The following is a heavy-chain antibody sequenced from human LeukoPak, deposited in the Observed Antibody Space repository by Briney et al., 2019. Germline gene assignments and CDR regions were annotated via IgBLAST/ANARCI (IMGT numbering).Heavy chain of an antibody. CDR1: GYTFTGYY. D-gene: IGHD4-23*01. CDR2: INPNSGGT. Sequence: ASVKVSCKASGYTFTGYYMHWVRQAPGQGLEWMGWINPNSGGTNYAQKFQGRVTMTRDTSISTAYMELSRPRSDDTAVYYCATDDYGGYSGSMDVWGQGTTVTVSS. V-gene: IGHV1-2*02. J-gene: IGHJ6*02. CDR3: ATDDYGGYSGSMDV.